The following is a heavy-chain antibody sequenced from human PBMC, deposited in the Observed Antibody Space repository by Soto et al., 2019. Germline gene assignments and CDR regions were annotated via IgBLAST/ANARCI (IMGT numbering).Heavy chain of an antibody. J-gene: IGHJ6*02. D-gene: IGHD7-27*01. V-gene: IGHV1-8*01. CDR2: MNRNSGNT. CDR3: SRERRMGIDGMDV. CDR1: GYTFTRDD. Sequence: QVQLVQSGAEVKKPGASVKVSCKASGYTFTRDDSNWVRQATGQGLEWMGWMNRNSGNTGYAPQVQGIVTLTWHTHISPTYMELRSLRSEDTSVYYCSRERRMGIDGMDVWGQGTTVTFSS.